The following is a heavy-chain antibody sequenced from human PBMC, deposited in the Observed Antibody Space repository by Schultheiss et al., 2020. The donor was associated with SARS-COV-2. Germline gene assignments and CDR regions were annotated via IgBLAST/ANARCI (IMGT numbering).Heavy chain of an antibody. CDR3: ARVAQTGYSSGWYYYFDC. CDR2: IYYSGST. D-gene: IGHD6-19*01. CDR1: GGSISSGGYY. J-gene: IGHJ4*02. Sequence: SETLSLTCTVSGGSISSGGYYWSWIRQHPGKGLEWIGYIYYSGSTNYNPSLKSRVTISVDTSKNQFSLKLNSVTAADTAVYYCARVAQTGYSSGWYYYFDCWGQGTLVTGSS. V-gene: IGHV4-61*08.